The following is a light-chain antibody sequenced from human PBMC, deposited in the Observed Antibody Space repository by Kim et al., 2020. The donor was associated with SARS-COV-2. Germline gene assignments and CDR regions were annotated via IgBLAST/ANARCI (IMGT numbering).Light chain of an antibody. CDR2: EAS. J-gene: IGKJ2*01. V-gene: IGKV1-5*01. CDR1: QIISTW. Sequence: SASVGDRVTIPGRASQIISTWLAWDQQKPGKATKLLIYEASTMESGVPSRFSGSGAGTEFSLPISSLQPDDFATYYCQHYNSYPHTFGQGTKLEIK. CDR3: QHYNSYPHT.